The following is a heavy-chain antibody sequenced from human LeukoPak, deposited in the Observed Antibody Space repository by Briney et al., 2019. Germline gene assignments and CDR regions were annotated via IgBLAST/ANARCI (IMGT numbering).Heavy chain of an antibody. J-gene: IGHJ4*02. CDR1: GCTFSRYA. V-gene: IGHV3-64D*06. CDR2: ISSNGGST. D-gene: IGHD3/OR15-3a*01. Sequence: QPGGSLRLSCSASGCTFSRYAMYWVRQAPGKGLEYVSAISSNGGSTYYADSVKGRFTISRDNSKNTLYLQMSSLRAEDTAVYYCVKVLNRSGSDYWGQGTLVTVSS. CDR3: VKVLNRSGSDY.